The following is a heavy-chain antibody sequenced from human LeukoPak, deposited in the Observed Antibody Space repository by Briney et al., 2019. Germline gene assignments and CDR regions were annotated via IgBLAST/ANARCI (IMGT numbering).Heavy chain of an antibody. D-gene: IGHD2-15*01. V-gene: IGHV1-2*06. J-gene: IGHJ6*03. CDR2: INPNSGGT. Sequence: ASVKVSCKASGYTFTGYYMHWVRQAPGQGLGWMGRINPNSGGTNYAQKFQGRVTMTRDTSISTAYMELSRLRSDDTAVYYCARDMVAVPYYYYYMDVWGKGTTVTVSS. CDR1: GYTFTGYY. CDR3: ARDMVAVPYYYYYMDV.